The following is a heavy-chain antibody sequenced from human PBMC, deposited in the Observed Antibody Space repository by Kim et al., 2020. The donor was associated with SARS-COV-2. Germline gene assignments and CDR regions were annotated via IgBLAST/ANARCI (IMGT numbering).Heavy chain of an antibody. D-gene: IGHD6-19*01. Sequence: ASVKVSCKASGYTFTSYAMHWVRQAPGQRLEWMGWINAGNGNTKYSQKFQGRVTITRDTSASTAYMELSSLRSEDTAVYYCAKEIAVAGFYDGYYYYGMDVWGQGTTVTVSS. CDR3: AKEIAVAGFYDGYYYYGMDV. J-gene: IGHJ6*02. CDR1: GYTFTSYA. CDR2: INAGNGNT. V-gene: IGHV1-3*01.